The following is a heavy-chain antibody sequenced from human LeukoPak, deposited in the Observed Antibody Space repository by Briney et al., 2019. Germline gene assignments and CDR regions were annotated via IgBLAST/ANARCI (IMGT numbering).Heavy chain of an antibody. D-gene: IGHD3-22*01. CDR3: AKPMIGGRLILVVDDGYDI. V-gene: IGHV3-74*01. CDR1: GFTFSSYW. CDR2: INSDGSST. J-gene: IGHJ3*02. Sequence: PGGSLGLSCAASGFTFSSYWMHWVRQAPGKGLVWVSCINSDGSSTSYADSVKGRFTISRDNAKNTLYLQMNSLRTEDTALYYCAKPMIGGRLILVVDDGYDIWGPGTMVTVSS.